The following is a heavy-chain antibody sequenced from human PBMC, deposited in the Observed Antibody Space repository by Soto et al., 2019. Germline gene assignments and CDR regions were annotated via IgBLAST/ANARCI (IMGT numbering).Heavy chain of an antibody. V-gene: IGHV1-18*01. J-gene: IGHJ6*02. CDR1: GYTFTSYG. Sequence: QVQLVQSGAEVKKPGASVKVSCKASGYTFTSYGISWVRQAPGQGLEWMGWISAYNGNTNYAQKLQGRVTMTTDTSTRTAYMEVSSLKSDDTAVYYCASDWQTKQIWGQNFYYFYGMDVWRQGTTVTVSS. CDR2: ISAYNGNT. CDR3: ASDWQTKQIWGQNFYYFYGMDV. D-gene: IGHD2-8*01.